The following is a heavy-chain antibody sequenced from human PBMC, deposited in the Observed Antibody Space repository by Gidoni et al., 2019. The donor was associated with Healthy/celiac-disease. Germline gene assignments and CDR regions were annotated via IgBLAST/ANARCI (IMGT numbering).Heavy chain of an antibody. CDR1: GGSISNRGYY. CDR2: IYYSGST. CDR3: ARGCSGGSCYNAFDI. Sequence: QVQLQESGPGLVKPSQTLSLTCTVSGGSISNRGYYWSWIRQHPGKGLEWIGYIYYSGSTYYNPSLKSRVTISVDTSKNQFSLKLSSVTAADTAVYYCARGCSGGSCYNAFDIWGQGTMVTVSS. V-gene: IGHV4-31*03. J-gene: IGHJ3*02. D-gene: IGHD2-15*01.